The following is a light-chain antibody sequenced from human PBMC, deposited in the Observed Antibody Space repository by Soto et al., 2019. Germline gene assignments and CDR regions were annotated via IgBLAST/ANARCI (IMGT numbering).Light chain of an antibody. V-gene: IGLV2-11*01. CDR1: SSDVGGYNY. Sequence: HSALTQPRSVSGSPGQSVTISCTGTSSDVGGYNYVSWYQQHPGKAPKLMIYDVSKRPSGVPDRFSGSKSGNTASLNISGLQAEDEADYYCCSYAGSYTLYVFGTGTKLTVL. J-gene: IGLJ1*01. CDR2: DVS. CDR3: CSYAGSYTLYV.